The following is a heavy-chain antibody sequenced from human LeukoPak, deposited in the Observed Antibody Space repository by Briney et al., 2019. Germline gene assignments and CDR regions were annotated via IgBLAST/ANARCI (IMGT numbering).Heavy chain of an antibody. CDR2: ISIAGGAT. J-gene: IGHJ4*02. CDR1: GFTFSSYA. Sequence: GSLRLSCAASGFTFSSYAMSWVRQAPGKGLEWVSSISIAGGATNYTDSVKGRFTISRDISKNTMYLQVNSLRAEDTAAYYCARCRSGCAAGLDYWGQGTLVTVSS. D-gene: IGHD6-19*01. CDR3: ARCRSGCAAGLDY. V-gene: IGHV3-23*01.